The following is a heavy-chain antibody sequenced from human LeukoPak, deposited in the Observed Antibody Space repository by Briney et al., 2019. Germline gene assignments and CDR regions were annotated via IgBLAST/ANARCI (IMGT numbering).Heavy chain of an antibody. J-gene: IGHJ4*02. CDR3: ARSQGMAKFDY. V-gene: IGHV4-59*01. D-gene: IGHD5-24*01. Sequence: PSETLSLTCTVSGGSISSYYWSWIRQPPGKGLERIGYIYYSGSTNYNPSLKSRVTISVDTSKNQFSLKLSSVTAADTAVYYCARSQGMAKFDYWGQGTLVTVSS. CDR2: IYYSGST. CDR1: GGSISSYY.